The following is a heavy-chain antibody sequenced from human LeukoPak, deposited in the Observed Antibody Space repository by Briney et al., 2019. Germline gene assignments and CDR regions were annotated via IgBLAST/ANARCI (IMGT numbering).Heavy chain of an antibody. CDR1: GFTFSGSA. CDR2: IRSKADSYAT. V-gene: IGHV3-73*01. D-gene: IGHD2-15*01. J-gene: IGHJ3*02. Sequence: GGSLRLSCAASGFTFSGSAMHWVRQASGKGLEWVGRIRSKADSYATAYAASVKGRFTISRDDSKNTAYLQMNSLKTEDTAVYYCTRHCSGGSCIQHDAFDIWGQGTMVTVSS. CDR3: TRHCSGGSCIQHDAFDI.